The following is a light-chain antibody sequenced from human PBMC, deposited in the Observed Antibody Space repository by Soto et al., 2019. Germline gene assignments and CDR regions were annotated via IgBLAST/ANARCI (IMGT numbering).Light chain of an antibody. CDR3: SSYAGSNNFVV. Sequence: QSVLTQPPSASGSPGQSVTISCTGTSSDVGGCNYVSWYQQHSGKAPNLMIYEVSKRPSGVPDRFSGSKSGNTASLTVSGLQAEDEADYYCSSYAGSNNFVVFGGGTKLTVL. V-gene: IGLV2-8*01. CDR1: SSDVGGCNY. J-gene: IGLJ2*01. CDR2: EVS.